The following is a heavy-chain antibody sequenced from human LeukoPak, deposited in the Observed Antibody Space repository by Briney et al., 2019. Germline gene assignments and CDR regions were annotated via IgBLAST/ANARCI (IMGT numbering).Heavy chain of an antibody. CDR3: AKDRTSQIIGDNWFDP. J-gene: IGHJ5*02. V-gene: IGHV3-9*01. D-gene: IGHD2-2*01. Sequence: SLRLSCVASGFSFDDYAMHWVRQVPGKGLAWVSGISWNSGSIDYADSVKGRFTISRDNAQNSLYLQMNSLRAEDTALYYCAKDRTSQIIGDNWFDPWGQGTLVTVSS. CDR2: ISWNSGSI. CDR1: GFSFDDYA.